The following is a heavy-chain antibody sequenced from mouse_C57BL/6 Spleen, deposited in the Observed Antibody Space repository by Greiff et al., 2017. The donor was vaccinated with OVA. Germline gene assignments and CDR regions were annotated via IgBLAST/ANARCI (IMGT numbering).Heavy chain of an antibody. CDR3: ARPVGAPYYFDY. V-gene: IGHV1-78*01. CDR1: GYTFTDHT. J-gene: IGHJ2*01. Sequence: QVQLQQSDAELVKPGASVKISCQVSGYTFTDHTIHWMKQRPEQGLEWIGYIYPRDGSTKYTEKFKGKATLTAAKSSSTAYMQLNSLTSEDSAVYFWARPVGAPYYFDYWGQGTTPTVSS. D-gene: IGHD1-1*01. CDR2: IYPRDGST.